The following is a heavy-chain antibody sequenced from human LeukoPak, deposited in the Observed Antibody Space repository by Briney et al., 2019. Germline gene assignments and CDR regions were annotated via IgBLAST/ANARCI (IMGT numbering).Heavy chain of an antibody. J-gene: IGHJ4*02. Sequence: GGSLRLSCAASELTSSTSWMSWVRQAPGKGLEWVAQTKQDGSEKYYVDSVKGRFTTSRDKNSLFLQMNSVRAEDTAVYYCARATSGGFSYGYDYWGQGTLVTVSS. CDR3: ARATSGGFSYGYDY. V-gene: IGHV3-7*01. CDR1: ELTSSTSW. D-gene: IGHD5-18*01. CDR2: TKQDGSEK.